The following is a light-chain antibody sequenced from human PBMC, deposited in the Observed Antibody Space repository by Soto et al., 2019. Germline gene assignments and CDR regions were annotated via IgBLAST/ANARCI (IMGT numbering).Light chain of an antibody. CDR1: RSDVGGSNY. V-gene: IGLV2-14*01. Sequence: QSVLTQPASVSGSPGQSITISCTGTRSDVGGSNYVSWYQQFPGKAPKLIIFEVSNRPSGISTRFSGSKSGNTASLIISGLQPEDEADYYCNSYSSSSTPYVFGTGTKVTVL. CDR3: NSYSSSSTPYV. CDR2: EVS. J-gene: IGLJ1*01.